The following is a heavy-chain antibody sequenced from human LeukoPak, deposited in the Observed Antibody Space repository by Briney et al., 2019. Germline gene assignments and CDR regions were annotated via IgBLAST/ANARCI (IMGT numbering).Heavy chain of an antibody. V-gene: IGHV3-43*02. CDR1: GFTFDDYA. CDR3: AKDRHYRYNWNGISDY. D-gene: IGHD1-1*01. J-gene: IGHJ4*02. Sequence: GGSLRLSCAASGFTFDDYAMHWVRQAPGKGLEGVSLISGDGGSTYYADTVKGRFTISRDNSKNSLYLQMNSLRTEDTALYYCAKDRHYRYNWNGISDYGGQGTLVTVSS. CDR2: ISGDGGST.